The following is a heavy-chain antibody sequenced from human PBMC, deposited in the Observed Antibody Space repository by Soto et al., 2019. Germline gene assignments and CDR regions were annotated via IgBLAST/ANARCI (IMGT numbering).Heavy chain of an antibody. CDR1: GYTFTSYG. D-gene: IGHD2-15*01. J-gene: IGHJ4*02. V-gene: IGHV1-18*01. CDR3: AMSYCSGGSCPSVPIDY. Sequence: ASVKVSCKASGYTFTSYGISWVRQAPGQGLEWMGWISAYNGNTNYAQKLQGRVTMTTDTSTSTAYMELRSLRSDDTAVYYCAMSYCSGGSCPSVPIDYWGQGTLVTVSS. CDR2: ISAYNGNT.